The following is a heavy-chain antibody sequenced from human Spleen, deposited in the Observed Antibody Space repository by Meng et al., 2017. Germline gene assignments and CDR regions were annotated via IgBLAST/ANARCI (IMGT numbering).Heavy chain of an antibody. CDR3: ARDEDISAAGKLFGDY. CDR2: INPNSGGT. V-gene: IGHV1-2*06. CDR1: GYTFPGYY. D-gene: IGHD6-25*01. Sequence: AGGKKPGASVKVSCKASGYTFPGYYMHWVRQAPGQGLEWMGRINPNSGGTNYAQKFQGRVTMTRDTSISTAYMELSGLRSDDTAMYYCARDEDISAAGKLFGDYWGQGTLVTVSS. J-gene: IGHJ4*02.